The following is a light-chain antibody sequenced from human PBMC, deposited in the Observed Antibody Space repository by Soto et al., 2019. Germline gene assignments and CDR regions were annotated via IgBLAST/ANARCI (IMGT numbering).Light chain of an antibody. J-gene: IGKJ1*01. Sequence: EIVLTQSPGTLSLSPGERATLSCRASQSISSKVAWYQQKPGQAPRLLTYGASTRATGIPARFSGSGSGTEFTLTISSLQSEDFAVYYCQQYNKWPWTFGQGTKVDI. CDR1: QSISSK. V-gene: IGKV3-15*01. CDR3: QQYNKWPWT. CDR2: GAS.